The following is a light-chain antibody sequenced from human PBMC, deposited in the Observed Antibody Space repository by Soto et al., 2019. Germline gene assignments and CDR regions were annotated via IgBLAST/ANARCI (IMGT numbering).Light chain of an antibody. CDR2: SAS. CDR3: QQGHNWPLT. CDR1: QSISTE. Sequence: EILMTQSPATLSVSPGERATLSCRASQSISTELAWYQQKPGQPPRLLIYSASTRATGFPARFTGSGSGSEFTLTISGLQSEDFAVYYCQQGHNWPLTFGQGTMLEI. V-gene: IGKV3-15*01. J-gene: IGKJ2*01.